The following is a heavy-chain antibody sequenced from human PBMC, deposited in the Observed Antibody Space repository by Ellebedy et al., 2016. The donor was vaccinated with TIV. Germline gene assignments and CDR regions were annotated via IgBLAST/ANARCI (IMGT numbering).Heavy chain of an antibody. Sequence: GESLKISCAASGFTFRAYAMAWVRQTPGKGLEWLSAIGTISNYKFYANSVRGRFTISRDNSENTLLLQMQSLRVEDTAVYYCVKELISRDSLTFDYWGQGTLVTVSS. CDR2: IGTISNYK. CDR1: GFTFRAYA. CDR3: VKELISRDSLTFDY. D-gene: IGHD3-3*02. J-gene: IGHJ4*02. V-gene: IGHV3-23*01.